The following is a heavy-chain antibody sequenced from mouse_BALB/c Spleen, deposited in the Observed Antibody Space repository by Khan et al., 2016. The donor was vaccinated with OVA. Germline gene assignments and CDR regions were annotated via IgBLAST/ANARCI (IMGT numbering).Heavy chain of an antibody. CDR1: GFSLTTYG. CDR2: IWSGGKT. CDR3: ARSSFYAMDY. D-gene: IGHD1-1*01. J-gene: IGHJ4*01. V-gene: IGHV2-6-2*01. Sequence: QMQLEESGPDLVAPSQSLSITCTVSGFSLTTYGVHWVRQPPGKGLEWLGVIWSGGKTTYNSPLKSRQSISKDNSKSHVFLKRNSIPTDDTAMYHCARSSFYAMDYWGQGPSVTVSS.